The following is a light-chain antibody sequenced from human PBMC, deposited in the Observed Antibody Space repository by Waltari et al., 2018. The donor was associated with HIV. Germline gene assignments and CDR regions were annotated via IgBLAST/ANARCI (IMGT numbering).Light chain of an antibody. Sequence: QSVLTQPPSVSAAPGQQVTISCSGSSSNIGNNYVSCYQQLPGTAPKLLIYENNKRPSGIPDRFSGSKSGTSATLGITGLQTGDEADYYCGTWDSSLSAGGVFGGGTKLTVL. CDR1: SSNIGNNY. CDR2: ENN. V-gene: IGLV1-51*01. J-gene: IGLJ2*01. CDR3: GTWDSSLSAGGV.